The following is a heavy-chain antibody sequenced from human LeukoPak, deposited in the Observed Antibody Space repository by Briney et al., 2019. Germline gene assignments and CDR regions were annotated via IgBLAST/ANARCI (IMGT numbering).Heavy chain of an antibody. CDR1: GGSFSGYY. D-gene: IGHD3-22*01. V-gene: IGHV4-34*01. CDR3: ARALPYYYDRRGAFDI. Sequence: SETLSLTCAVYGGSFSGYYWSWIRQPPGKGLEWIGEINHSGSTNYNPSLKSRVTISVDTSKNQFSLKLSSVTAADTAVYYCARALPYYYDRRGAFDIWGQGTMVTVSS. J-gene: IGHJ3*02. CDR2: INHSGST.